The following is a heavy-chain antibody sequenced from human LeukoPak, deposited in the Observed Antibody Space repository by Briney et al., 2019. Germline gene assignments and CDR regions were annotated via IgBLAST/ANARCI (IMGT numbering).Heavy chain of an antibody. CDR3: ATDPTVVRGPMDAFDI. D-gene: IGHD4-23*01. Sequence: GGSLRLSCAASGFTFSSYAMSWVRQAPGKGLEWVSAISGSGGSTYYADSVKGRFTISRDNSKNTLYLQMNSLRSEDTAVYYCATDPTVVRGPMDAFDIWGQGTMVTVSS. CDR2: ISGSGGST. CDR1: GFTFSSYA. V-gene: IGHV3-23*01. J-gene: IGHJ3*02.